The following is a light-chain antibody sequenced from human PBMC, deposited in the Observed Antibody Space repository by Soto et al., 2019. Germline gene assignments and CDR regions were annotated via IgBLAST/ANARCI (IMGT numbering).Light chain of an antibody. J-gene: IGLJ3*02. Sequence: QSVLTQPPSASGTPGQRVTISCSGSNSNIGDNTVNWFQQLPGTAPKLLISTNNQRPSGVPDRFSGSKSGTSASLAISGLQSEDEADYYRASWDDSLNGVVFGGGTKVTVL. V-gene: IGLV1-44*01. CDR2: TNN. CDR3: ASWDDSLNGVV. CDR1: NSNIGDNT.